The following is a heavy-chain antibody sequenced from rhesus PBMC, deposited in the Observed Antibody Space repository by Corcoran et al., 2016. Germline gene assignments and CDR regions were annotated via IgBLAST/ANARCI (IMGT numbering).Heavy chain of an antibody. CDR3: TTSIAAAGTFDY. J-gene: IGHJ4*01. CDR1: GYTFTSYY. V-gene: IGHV1S9*01. CDR2: INPSNGNT. D-gene: IGHD6-25*01. Sequence: QVQLVQSGAEVKKPGASVKLSCKASGYTFTSYYINWARQAPGKVLEWMGLINPSNGNTGYAQKFQGRVTMTRDTSTSTAYMELSSLRSEDTAVYYCTTSIAAAGTFDYWGQGVLVTVSS.